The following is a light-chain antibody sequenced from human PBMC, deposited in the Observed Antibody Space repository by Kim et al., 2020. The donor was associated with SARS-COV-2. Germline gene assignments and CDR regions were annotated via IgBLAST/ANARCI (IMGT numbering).Light chain of an antibody. CDR3: QQYYKWPLT. Sequence: SMSQGERATLSCWASQSVTTSLAWYQQKPGQAPRLLIYDASTRATGTPGRVSGSGSGTEFTLTISSLQSGDFALYYCQQYYKWPLTFGQGTKVDIK. CDR1: QSVTTS. V-gene: IGKV3-15*01. J-gene: IGKJ1*01. CDR2: DAS.